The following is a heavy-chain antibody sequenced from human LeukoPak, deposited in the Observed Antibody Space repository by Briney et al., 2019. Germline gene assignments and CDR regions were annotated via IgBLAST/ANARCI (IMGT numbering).Heavy chain of an antibody. J-gene: IGHJ6*03. D-gene: IGHD1-26*01. CDR3: ASSRVGATPSYYYYYMDV. Sequence: ASVKVSCKAPGYTFTSYGISWVRQAPGQGLEWMGWISAYNGNTNYAQKLQGRVTMTTDTSTSTAYMELRSLRSDDTAVYYCASSRVGATPSYYYYYMDVWGKGTTVTVSS. CDR2: ISAYNGNT. V-gene: IGHV1-18*01. CDR1: GYTFTSYG.